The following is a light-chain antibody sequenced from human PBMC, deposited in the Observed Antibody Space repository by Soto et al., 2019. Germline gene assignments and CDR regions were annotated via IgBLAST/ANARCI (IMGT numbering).Light chain of an antibody. CDR3: SSFAGSNRV. Sequence: QSALTQPPSASGSPGQSVTISCTGTSSDVGAYDYVSWYQQHPGKAPKLMIYEINKRPSGVPDRFSGSKSGNTASLTVSGLQAEDEADYYCSSFAGSNRVFGTGTKVTVL. V-gene: IGLV2-8*01. J-gene: IGLJ1*01. CDR1: SSDVGAYDY. CDR2: EIN.